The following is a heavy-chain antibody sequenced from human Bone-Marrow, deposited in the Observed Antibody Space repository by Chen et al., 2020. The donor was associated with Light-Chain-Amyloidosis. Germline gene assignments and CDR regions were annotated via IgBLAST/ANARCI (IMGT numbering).Heavy chain of an antibody. D-gene: IGHD2-15*01. CDR1: GYSFTSYW. CDR3: AGPLPGGGGGAFDI. J-gene: IGHJ3*02. Sequence: EVQLVQSGADVKKPGESLKISCKGSGYSFTSYWISWVRQMPGKGLEWMGIIFPGGSDTEYRPSFRGQVTISADKSNSTAYRQWSSLKASDTAMYYCAGPLPGGGGGAFDIWGQGTMVTVSS. CDR2: IFPGGSDT. V-gene: IGHV5-51*01.